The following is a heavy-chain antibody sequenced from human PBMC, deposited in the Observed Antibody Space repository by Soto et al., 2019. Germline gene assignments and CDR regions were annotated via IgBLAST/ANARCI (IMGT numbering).Heavy chain of an antibody. D-gene: IGHD3-22*01. CDR1: GGTFSSYT. CDR3: ARNYYDSSVSFDP. CDR2: IIPILGIA. V-gene: IGHV1-69*02. J-gene: IGHJ5*02. Sequence: GASVKVSCKASGGTFSSYTISWVRQAPGQGLEWMGRIIPILGIANYAQKFQGRVTITADKSTSTAYMELSSLRSEDTAVYYCARNYYDSSVSFDPWGQGTLVTVSS.